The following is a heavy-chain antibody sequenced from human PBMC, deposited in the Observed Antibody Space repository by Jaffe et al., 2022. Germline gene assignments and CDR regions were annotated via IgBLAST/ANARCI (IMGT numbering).Heavy chain of an antibody. CDR1: GGTFSSYT. CDR2: IIPILGIA. D-gene: IGHD1-26*01. CDR3: ASGHSGSYEYVYYYYYMDV. V-gene: IGHV1-69*02. Sequence: QVQLVQSGAEVKKPGSSVKVSCKASGGTFSSYTISWVRQAPGQGLEWMGRIIPILGIANYAQKFQGRVTITADKSTSTAYMELSSLRSEDTAVYYCASGHSGSYEYVYYYYYMDVWGKGTTVTVSS. J-gene: IGHJ6*03.